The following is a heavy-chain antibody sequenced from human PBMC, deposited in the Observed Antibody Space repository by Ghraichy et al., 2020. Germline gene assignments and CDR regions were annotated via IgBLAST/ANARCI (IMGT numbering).Heavy chain of an antibody. CDR2: ISGSGRTI. CDR3: AREVSPKNWNFDL. J-gene: IGHJ2*01. D-gene: IGHD3-10*01. Sequence: SCEGSGFTFSNSAIYWFRLAPGKGLEWVSSISGSGRTIDYKDSVKGRFTISRDNSWNTVYLQMNSLRPEDTAVYYCAREVSPKNWNFDLWGRGSLVVVSS. CDR1: GFTFSNSA. V-gene: IGHV3-23*01.